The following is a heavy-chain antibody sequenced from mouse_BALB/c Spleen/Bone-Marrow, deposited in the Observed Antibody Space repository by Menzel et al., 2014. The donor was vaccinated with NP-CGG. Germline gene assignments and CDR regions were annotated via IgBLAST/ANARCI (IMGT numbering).Heavy chain of an antibody. CDR2: INPGSGGT. J-gene: IGHJ4*01. CDR1: GYAFTNYL. Sequence: LVESGAELVRPGTSVKVSCKASGYAFTNYLIEWVKQRPGQGLEWIGVINPGSGGTNYNEKFEGKATLTADKSSSTAYMQLSSLTSDDSAVYFCARDGDYDEGYAMDYWGQGTSVTVSS. V-gene: IGHV1-54*01. CDR3: ARDGDYDEGYAMDY. D-gene: IGHD2-4*01.